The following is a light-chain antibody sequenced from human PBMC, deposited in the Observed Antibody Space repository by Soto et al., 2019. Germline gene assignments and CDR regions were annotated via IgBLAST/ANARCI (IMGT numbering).Light chain of an antibody. CDR1: SSDVGAYNY. CDR2: EVA. Sequence: ALTQSPSASGSLGQSVTISCTGTSSDVGAYNYVSWYQQHPGKAPKLMIYEVARRPSGVPDRFSGSKSGNTASLNVSGLQAEDEADYYCCSYADNTDYVFGTGTKVTVL. J-gene: IGLJ1*01. CDR3: CSYADNTDYV. V-gene: IGLV2-8*01.